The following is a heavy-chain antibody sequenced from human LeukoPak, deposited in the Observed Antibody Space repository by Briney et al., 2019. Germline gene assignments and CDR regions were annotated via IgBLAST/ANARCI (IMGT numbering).Heavy chain of an antibody. CDR2: INPNSGGT. J-gene: IGHJ6*03. V-gene: IGHV1-2*02. D-gene: IGHD2-15*01. Sequence: ASVKVSCKASGYTFTGYYIHWVRQAPGQGLEWMGWINPNSGGTNYAQKFQGRVTMTRDTSISTAYMELSRLRSDDTAVYYCARDPLLLPHYYYYYYMDVWGKGTTVTASS. CDR3: ARDPLLLPHYYYYYYMDV. CDR1: GYTFTGYY.